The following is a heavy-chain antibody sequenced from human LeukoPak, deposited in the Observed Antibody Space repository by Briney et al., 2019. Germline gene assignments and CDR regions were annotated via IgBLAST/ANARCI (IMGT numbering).Heavy chain of an antibody. Sequence: SETLSLTCAVSGGSFGGYYWSWIRQPPGKGLEWIGEINHSGSTNYNPSPKSRVTISVDTSKNQFSLKLSSQTAADTAVYYCARGGIAARARYYYMDVWGKGTTVTVSS. D-gene: IGHD6-6*01. V-gene: IGHV4-34*01. CDR2: INHSGST. CDR3: ARGGIAARARYYYMDV. CDR1: GGSFGGYY. J-gene: IGHJ6*03.